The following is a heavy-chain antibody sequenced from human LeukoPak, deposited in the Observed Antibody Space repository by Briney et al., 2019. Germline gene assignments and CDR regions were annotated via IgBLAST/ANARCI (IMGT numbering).Heavy chain of an antibody. CDR3: AKDTGYYYGSGNWYFDL. J-gene: IGHJ2*01. Sequence: PGGSLRLSCAASGSTFSSYGMHWVRQAPGKGLEWVAVIWYDGSNKYYADSVKGRFTISRDNSKNTLYLQMNSLRAEDTAEYYCAKDTGYYYGSGNWYFDLWGRGTLVTVSS. V-gene: IGHV3-33*06. CDR1: GSTFSSYG. D-gene: IGHD3-10*01. CDR2: IWYDGSNK.